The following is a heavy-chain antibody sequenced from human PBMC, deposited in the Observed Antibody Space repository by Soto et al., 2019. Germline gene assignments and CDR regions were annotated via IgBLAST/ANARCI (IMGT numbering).Heavy chain of an antibody. D-gene: IGHD6-19*01. V-gene: IGHV3-9*01. CDR1: GFTFDDYA. Sequence: EVQRVESWGGLVQPGRSLRLSCAASGFTFDDYAMQWVRQAPGKGLEWVSGISWSRGSIGYADSVKGRFTISRDNAKNSLSLQMNSLRAEDTALYYCAKDRGLVLSFYFDYWGQGTLVTVSS. CDR2: ISWSRGSI. CDR3: AKDRGLVLSFYFDY. J-gene: IGHJ4*02.